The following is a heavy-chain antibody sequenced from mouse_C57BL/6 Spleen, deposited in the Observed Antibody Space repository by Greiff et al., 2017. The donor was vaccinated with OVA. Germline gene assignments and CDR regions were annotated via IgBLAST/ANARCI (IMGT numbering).Heavy chain of an antibody. V-gene: IGHV10-1*01. CDR3: VRSDGYYPYFDY. CDR2: IRSKSNNYAT. J-gene: IGHJ2*01. Sequence: EVQRVESGGGLVQPKGSLKLSCAASGFSFNTYAMNWVRQAPGKGLEWVARIRSKSNNYATYYADSVKDRFTISRDDSESMLYLQMNNLKTEDTAMYYCVRSDGYYPYFDYWGQGTTLTVSS. CDR1: GFSFNTYA. D-gene: IGHD2-3*01.